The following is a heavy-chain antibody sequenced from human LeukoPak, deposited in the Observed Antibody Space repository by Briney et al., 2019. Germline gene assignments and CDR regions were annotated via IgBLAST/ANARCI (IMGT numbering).Heavy chain of an antibody. V-gene: IGHV3-53*01. Sequence: GGSLRLSCAASGFTVSSNYMSWVRQAPGKGLEWVSVIYSGGSTYYADSVKGRFTISRDNSKSTLYIQMNSLRAEDTAVYYCARAKPKNMVRGLIMRREGRYYFDYWGQGALVTVSS. J-gene: IGHJ4*02. D-gene: IGHD3-10*01. CDR1: GFTVSSNY. CDR2: IYSGGST. CDR3: ARAKPKNMVRGLIMRREGRYYFDY.